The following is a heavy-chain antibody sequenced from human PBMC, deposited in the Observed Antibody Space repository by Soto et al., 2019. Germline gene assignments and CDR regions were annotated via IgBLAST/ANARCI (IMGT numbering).Heavy chain of an antibody. J-gene: IGHJ4*02. CDR1: GGTFSRYV. D-gene: IGHD1-26*01. V-gene: IGHV1-69*01. Sequence: QVQLVQSGAEVKKPGSSVKVSCKASGGTFSRYVISWVRQAPGQGLEWMGGIIPIFGTANYAQKFQGRVTITADESTSTAYMELSSLRSEDTAVYYCATFGDTLHSGSYSFDYWGQGTLVTVSS. CDR3: ATFGDTLHSGSYSFDY. CDR2: IIPIFGTA.